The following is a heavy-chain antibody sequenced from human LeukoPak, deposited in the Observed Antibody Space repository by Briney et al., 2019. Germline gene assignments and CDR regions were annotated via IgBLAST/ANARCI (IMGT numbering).Heavy chain of an antibody. Sequence: ASVKVSCKASGYTFIGYYMHWVRQAPGQGLEWMGRINPNSGGTNYAQKFQGRVTMTRDTSISTAYMELSRLRSDDTAVYCCERDLIACGSDYWGQGTLVTVSS. CDR1: GYTFIGYY. V-gene: IGHV1-2*06. CDR2: INPNSGGT. CDR3: ERDLIACGSDY. J-gene: IGHJ4*02. D-gene: IGHD2-21*01.